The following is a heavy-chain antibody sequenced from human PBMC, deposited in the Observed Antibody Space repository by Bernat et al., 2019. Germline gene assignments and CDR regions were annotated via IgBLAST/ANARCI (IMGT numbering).Heavy chain of an antibody. CDR2: ISGSGDST. D-gene: IGHD6-19*01. Sequence: EVQLVESGGGLVQPGGSLKLSCAASGFTFSGSAMHWVCQASGKGLEWVSGISGSGDSTYYADSVKGRFTISRDNSKNTLYLQMNSLRAEDTAVYYCAKGQWLVYYYYGMDVWGQGTTVTVSS. J-gene: IGHJ6*02. CDR1: GFTFSGSA. CDR3: AKGQWLVYYYYGMDV. V-gene: IGHV3-23*04.